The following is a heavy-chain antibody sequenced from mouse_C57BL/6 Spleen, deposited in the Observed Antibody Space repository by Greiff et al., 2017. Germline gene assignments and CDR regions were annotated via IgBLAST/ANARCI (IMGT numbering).Heavy chain of an antibody. CDR2: IYPGDGDT. V-gene: IGHV1-82*01. CDR1: GYAFSSSW. D-gene: IGHD2-5*01. CDR3: ARCSNYVFDY. Sequence: VQLQQSGPELVKPGASVKISCKASGYAFSSSWMNWVKQRPGKGLEWIGRIYPGDGDTNYNGKFKGKATLTADKSSSTAYMQLSSLTSEDSAVYFCARCSNYVFDYWGQGTTLTVSS. J-gene: IGHJ2*01.